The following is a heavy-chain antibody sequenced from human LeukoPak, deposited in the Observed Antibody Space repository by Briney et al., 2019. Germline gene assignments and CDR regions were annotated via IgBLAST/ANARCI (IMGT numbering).Heavy chain of an antibody. Sequence: SETLSLTCTVSGGSISSYYWSWIQQPPGKGLEWLGYIYYSGSTNYNPSLKSRVTISVDTSKNQFSLKLSSVTAADTAVYYCARQGYSSSWYPEYFQHWGQGTLVTVSS. CDR2: IYYSGST. CDR3: ARQGYSSSWYPEYFQH. D-gene: IGHD6-13*01. J-gene: IGHJ1*01. CDR1: GGSISSYY. V-gene: IGHV4-59*08.